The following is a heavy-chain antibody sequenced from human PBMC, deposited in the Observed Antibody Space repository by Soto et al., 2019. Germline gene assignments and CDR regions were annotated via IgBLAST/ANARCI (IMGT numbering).Heavy chain of an antibody. CDR3: AKTGDSGSDWGRGYFDS. J-gene: IGHJ4*02. Sequence: QVQLVESGGGVVQPERSLRLSCAASGFTFSSFGMHWVRQAPGKGLEWVAVISYDGSNEYYADSVKGRFTISRDTSKNTLSLQMNSLRAEDTAVYYCAKTGDSGSDWGRGYFDSWRQGTLVTVSS. V-gene: IGHV3-30*18. CDR1: GFTFSSFG. CDR2: ISYDGSNE. D-gene: IGHD5-12*01.